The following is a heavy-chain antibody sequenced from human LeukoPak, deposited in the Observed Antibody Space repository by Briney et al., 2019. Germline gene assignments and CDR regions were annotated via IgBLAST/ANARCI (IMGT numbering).Heavy chain of an antibody. Sequence: ASVKVSCKASGGTFSSYAISWVRQAPGQGLEWMGRIIPILGIANYAQKFQGRVTITADKSTSTAYMELSSLRSEDTAVYYCARDRLSGIAAAGRFDPWGQGTLVTVSS. V-gene: IGHV1-69*04. CDR3: ARDRLSGIAAAGRFDP. CDR2: IIPILGIA. J-gene: IGHJ5*02. D-gene: IGHD6-13*01. CDR1: GGTFSSYA.